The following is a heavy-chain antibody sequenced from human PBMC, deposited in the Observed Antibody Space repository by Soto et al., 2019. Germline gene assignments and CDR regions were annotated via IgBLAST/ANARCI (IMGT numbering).Heavy chain of an antibody. D-gene: IGHD2-2*01. CDR3: AKEKISTSCCNWFDP. Sequence: GGSLRLSCAASGFTFSSHGMHWVRQAPGKGLEWVAVISSDESNKFYADSVRGRFTISRDISKNTLYLQMNSLRAEDTAVYYCAKEKISTSCCNWFDPWGQGTLVTVSS. CDR2: ISSDESNK. J-gene: IGHJ5*02. V-gene: IGHV3-30*18. CDR1: GFTFSSHG.